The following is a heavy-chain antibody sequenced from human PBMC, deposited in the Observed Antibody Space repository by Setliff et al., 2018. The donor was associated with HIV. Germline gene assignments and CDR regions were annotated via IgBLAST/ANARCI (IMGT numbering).Heavy chain of an antibody. CDR3: AVASIVSTARWNH. D-gene: IGHD1-26*01. Sequence: ASVKVSCKASGFTFTGYYLHWVRRAPGQGLEWMGWINPNSGATNYAQNFQGRVTMTRDTSISTAYMDLSSLTSDDTAVYYCAVASIVSTARWNHWGRGTLVTVSS. CDR1: GFTFTGYY. CDR2: INPNSGAT. V-gene: IGHV1-2*02. J-gene: IGHJ5*02.